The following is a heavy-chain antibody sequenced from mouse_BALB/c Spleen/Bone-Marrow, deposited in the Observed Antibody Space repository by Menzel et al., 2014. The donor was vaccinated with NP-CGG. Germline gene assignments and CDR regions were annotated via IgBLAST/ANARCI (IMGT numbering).Heavy chain of an antibody. D-gene: IGHD1-1*01. CDR1: GFSLTSYG. CDR3: ARDYYGSLYAMDY. V-gene: IGHV2-9*02. J-gene: IGHJ4*01. Sequence: VKLMESGPGLVAPSQSLSITCTVSGFSLTSYGVHWVRQPPGKSLEWLGVIWAGGSTNYNSALMSRLSISKDNSKNQVFLKMNSLQTDDTAMYYCARDYYGSLYAMDYWGQGTSVTVSS. CDR2: IWAGGST.